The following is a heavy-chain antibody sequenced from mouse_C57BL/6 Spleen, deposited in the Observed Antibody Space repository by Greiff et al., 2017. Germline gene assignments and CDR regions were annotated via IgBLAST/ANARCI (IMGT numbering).Heavy chain of an antibody. CDR1: GYTFTSYW. CDR3: ARGGFDY. CDR2: IYPGSGST. V-gene: IGHV1-55*01. Sequence: QVQLQQPGAELVKPGASVKMSCKASGYTFTSYWITWVKQRPGQGLEWIGDIYPGSGSTNYNEKFKGKATLTVDTSSSTAYMQRSSLTSEDSAVYYCARGGFDYWGQGTTLTVSS. J-gene: IGHJ2*01.